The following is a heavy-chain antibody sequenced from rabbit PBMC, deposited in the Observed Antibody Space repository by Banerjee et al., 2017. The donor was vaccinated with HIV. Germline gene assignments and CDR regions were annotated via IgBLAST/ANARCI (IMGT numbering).Heavy chain of an antibody. CDR3: ARDPAGDGYAKFNL. D-gene: IGHD6-1*01. J-gene: IGHJ4*01. V-gene: IGHV1S40*01. CDR1: GFSFSSSYY. CDR2: IHAGSSGST. Sequence: QSLEESGGDLVKPGASLTLTCTASGFSFSSSYYMCWVRQAPGKGLEWIACIHAGSSGSTYYASWAKGRFTISKTSSTTVTLQMTTLTAADTATYFCARDPAGDGYAKFNLWGPGTLVTVS.